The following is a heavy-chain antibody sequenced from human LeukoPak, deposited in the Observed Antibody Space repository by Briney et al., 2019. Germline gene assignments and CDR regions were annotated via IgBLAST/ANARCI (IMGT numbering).Heavy chain of an antibody. CDR2: INHSGST. CDR1: GGSFSGYY. J-gene: IGHJ4*02. CDR3: ARASGYDWFEDY. V-gene: IGHV4-34*01. D-gene: IGHD5-12*01. Sequence: SETLSLTCAVYGGSFSGYYWSWIRQPPGKGLEWIGEINHSGSTNYNPSLKSRVTISVGTSKNQFSLKLSSVTAADTAVHYCARASGYDWFEDYWGQGTLVTVSS.